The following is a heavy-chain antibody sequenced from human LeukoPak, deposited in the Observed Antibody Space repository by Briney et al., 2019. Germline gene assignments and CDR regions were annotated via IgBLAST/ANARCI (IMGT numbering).Heavy chain of an antibody. CDR2: ICCSGST. CDR3: ARAYHYVSGSTLPLNNCFDP. V-gene: IGHV4-59*01. Sequence: SETLSLTCTVSGGSFSRYYWTWIRQPPGKGLEWIGYICCSGSTKYHPSLKSRVTISVDTSIHQFSLKLRSVTAADTAVYYCARAYHYVSGSTLPLNNCFDPWGGGTLVTVSS. D-gene: IGHD3-10*01. J-gene: IGHJ5*02. CDR1: GGSFSRYY.